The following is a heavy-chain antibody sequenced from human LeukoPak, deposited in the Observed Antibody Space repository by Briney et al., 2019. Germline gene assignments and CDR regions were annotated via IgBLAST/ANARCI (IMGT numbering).Heavy chain of an antibody. CDR2: INPSGGST. Sequence: GASVKVSCKASGYTFTSYGISWVRQAPGQGLEWMGIINPSGGSTSNAQKFQGRVTMTRDTSTSTVYMELSSLRSEDTAVYYCARERGFTGMATINLDYWGQGTLVTVSS. CDR1: GYTFTSYG. CDR3: ARERGFTGMATINLDY. D-gene: IGHD5-24*01. V-gene: IGHV1-46*01. J-gene: IGHJ4*02.